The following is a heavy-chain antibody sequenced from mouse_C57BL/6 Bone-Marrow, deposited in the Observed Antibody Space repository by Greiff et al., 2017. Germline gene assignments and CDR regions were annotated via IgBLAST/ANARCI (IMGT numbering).Heavy chain of an antibody. CDR2: ISSGGSYT. Sequence: EVQVVESGGDLVKPGGSLKLSCAASGFTFSSYGMSWVRQTPDKRLEWVATISSGGSYTYYPDSVKGRFTISRDNAKNTLYLQMSSLKSEDTAMYYCASPGFAWFAYWGQGTLVTVSA. CDR3: ASPGFAWFAY. CDR1: GFTFSSYG. V-gene: IGHV5-6*01. J-gene: IGHJ3*01.